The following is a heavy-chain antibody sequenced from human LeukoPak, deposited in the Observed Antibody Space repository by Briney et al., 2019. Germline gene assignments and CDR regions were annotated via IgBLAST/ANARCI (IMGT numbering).Heavy chain of an antibody. V-gene: IGHV3-33*01. CDR1: GFTFSSYG. J-gene: IGHJ4*02. CDR2: IWYDGGNK. Sequence: GGSLRLSCAASGFTFSSYGMHWVRQAPGKGLEWVAVIWYDGGNKYYADSVKGRFTISRDNSKNTLYLQMNSLRAEDTAVYYCARLINYDYLDYWGQGTLVTVSS. D-gene: IGHD3-10*01. CDR3: ARLINYDYLDY.